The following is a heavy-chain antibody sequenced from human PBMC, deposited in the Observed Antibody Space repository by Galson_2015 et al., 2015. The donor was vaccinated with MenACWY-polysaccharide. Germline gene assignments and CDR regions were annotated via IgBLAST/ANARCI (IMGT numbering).Heavy chain of an antibody. CDR3: ARVSGVPPAFY. V-gene: IGHV1-2*02. Sequence: SVKVSCKASGYTFTDYYVHWVRQAPGQGLEWMGWIHPNSGGTNYAQKFQGRVTMTRDTSISTAYMELSSLRSDDTAVYYCARVSGVPPAFYSVPGTLVTVSS. J-gene: IGHJ4*02. CDR2: IHPNSGGT. D-gene: IGHD2-2*01. CDR1: GYTFTDYY.